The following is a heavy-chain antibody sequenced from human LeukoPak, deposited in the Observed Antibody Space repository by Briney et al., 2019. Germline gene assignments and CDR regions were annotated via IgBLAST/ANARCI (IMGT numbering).Heavy chain of an antibody. D-gene: IGHD6-19*01. J-gene: IGHJ4*02. CDR1: GFTFSSYG. CDR3: ARDGPIVVAGSPIDY. Sequence: GGSLRLSCAASGFTFSSYGMHWVRQAPGKGLEWVAVIWYDGSNKYYADSVKGRFTISRDNSKNTLYLQMSSLRAEDTAVYYCARDGPIVVAGSPIDYWGQGTLVTVSS. CDR2: IWYDGSNK. V-gene: IGHV3-33*01.